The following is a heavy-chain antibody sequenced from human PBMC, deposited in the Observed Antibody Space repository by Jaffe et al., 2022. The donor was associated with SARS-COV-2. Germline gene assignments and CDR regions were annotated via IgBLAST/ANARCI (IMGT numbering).Heavy chain of an antibody. CDR2: INHSGST. D-gene: IGHD3-3*01. J-gene: IGHJ4*02. V-gene: IGHV4-34*01. CDR3: ARVNIIRGLLGVDY. CDR1: GGSFSGYY. Sequence: QVQLQQWGAGLLKPSETLSLTCAVYGGSFSGYYWSWIRQPPGKGLEWIGEINHSGSTNYNPSLKSRVTISVDTSKNQFSLKLSSVTAADTAVYYCARVNIIRGLLGVDYWGQGTLVTVSS.